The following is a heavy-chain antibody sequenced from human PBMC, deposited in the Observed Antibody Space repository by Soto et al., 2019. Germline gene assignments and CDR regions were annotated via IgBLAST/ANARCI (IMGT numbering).Heavy chain of an antibody. CDR2: INAGNGNT. D-gene: IGHD6-19*01. V-gene: IGHV1-3*01. CDR1: GYTFTSYA. Sequence: ASVKVSCKASGYTFTSYAMHWVRQAPGRRLEWMAWINAGNGNTKYSQKFQGRVTITRDTSASTAYMELSSLRSEDTAVYYCARGPGRPSAYSSGCYPHYFGRGTLVTVCS. J-gene: IGHJ4*02. CDR3: ARGPGRPSAYSSGCYPHY.